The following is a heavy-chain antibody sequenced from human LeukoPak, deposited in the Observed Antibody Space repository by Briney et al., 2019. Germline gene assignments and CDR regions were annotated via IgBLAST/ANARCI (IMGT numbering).Heavy chain of an antibody. J-gene: IGHJ5*02. Sequence: ASVKVSCKASGYTFTGYYMHWVRQAPGQGLQWMGWINPNSGDTGYAQKFQGRVTMTRDTSITTAHMELTNLRSDDTAVYYCARDREGYQLQHSAWFDPWGQGTLVMVSS. CDR1: GYTFTGYY. D-gene: IGHD2-15*01. CDR2: INPNSGDT. CDR3: ARDREGYQLQHSAWFDP. V-gene: IGHV1-2*02.